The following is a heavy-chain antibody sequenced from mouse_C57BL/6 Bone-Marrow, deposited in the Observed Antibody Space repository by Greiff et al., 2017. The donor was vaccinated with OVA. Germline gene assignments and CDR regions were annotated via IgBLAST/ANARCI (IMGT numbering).Heavy chain of an antibody. CDR3: ARARYYYGSSSFDY. D-gene: IGHD1-1*01. J-gene: IGHJ2*01. Sequence: QVQLQQSGPELVKPGASVKISCKASGYAFSSSWMNWVKQRPGKGLEWIGRIYPGDGDTNYNGKFKGKATLTADKSSSTAYMQLSSLTSEDSAVYFCARARYYYGSSSFDYWGQGTTLTVSS. CDR2: IYPGDGDT. V-gene: IGHV1-82*01. CDR1: GYAFSSSW.